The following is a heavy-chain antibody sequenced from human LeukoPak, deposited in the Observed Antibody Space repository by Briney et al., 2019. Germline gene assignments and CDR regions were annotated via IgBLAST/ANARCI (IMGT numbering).Heavy chain of an antibody. CDR3: ARAGMTDYYDSSGYLYYFDY. J-gene: IGHJ4*02. D-gene: IGHD3-22*01. Sequence: SETLFLTCTVSGGSISSYYWSWIRQPPGKGLEWIGYIYYSGSTNYNPSLKSRVTISVDTSKNQFSLKLSSVTAADTAVYYCARAGMTDYYDSSGYLYYFDYWGQGTLVTVSS. CDR2: IYYSGST. CDR1: GGSISSYY. V-gene: IGHV4-59*01.